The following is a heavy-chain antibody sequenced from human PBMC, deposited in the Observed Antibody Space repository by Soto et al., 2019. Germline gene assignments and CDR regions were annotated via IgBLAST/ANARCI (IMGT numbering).Heavy chain of an antibody. D-gene: IGHD1-1*01. Sequence: PSQTLSLTCAISGDSVSSDSAAWNWIRQSPSRGLEWLGRTYYRSKWYNDYAVSVKSRITISRDNAKNTLYLQMNILRVEDTAVYFCATAGNYRFDNWGLGTLVTVSS. CDR3: ATAGNYRFDN. CDR2: TYYRSKWYN. CDR1: GDSVSSDSAA. J-gene: IGHJ4*02. V-gene: IGHV6-1*01.